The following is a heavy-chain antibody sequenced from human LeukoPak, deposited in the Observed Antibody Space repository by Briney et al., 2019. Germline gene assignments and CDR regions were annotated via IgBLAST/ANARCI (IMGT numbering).Heavy chain of an antibody. V-gene: IGHV3-7*03. J-gene: IGHJ4*02. CDR1: GFTFSSYW. CDR2: IKQDGSEK. CDR3: ARGTYSGRRTLYYFDY. Sequence: GGSLRLSCAASGFTFSSYWMSWVRQAPGKGLEWVANIKQDGSEKYYVDSVKGRFTISRDNAKNSLYLQMNSLRAEDTAVYYCARGTYSGRRTLYYFDYWGQGTLVTVSS. D-gene: IGHD6-13*01.